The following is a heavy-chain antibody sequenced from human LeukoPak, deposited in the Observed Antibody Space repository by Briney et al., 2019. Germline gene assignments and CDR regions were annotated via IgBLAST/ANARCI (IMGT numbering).Heavy chain of an antibody. CDR1: GFTFSTYG. CDR3: AKELKPMIVVADLFDY. V-gene: IGHV3-30*18. CDR2: ISYDGSNK. Sequence: GGSLRLSCAASGFTFSTYGMHWVRQTPGKGLEWVALISYDGSNKYYADSVKGRFTISRDNSKNTLYLQMNSLRPEDTAVYHCAKELKPMIVVADLFDYWGQGTLVTVSS. J-gene: IGHJ4*02. D-gene: IGHD3-22*01.